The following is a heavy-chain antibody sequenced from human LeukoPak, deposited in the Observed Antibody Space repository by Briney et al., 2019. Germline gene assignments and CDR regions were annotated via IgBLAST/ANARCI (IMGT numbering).Heavy chain of an antibody. V-gene: IGHV1-46*01. D-gene: IGHD5-18*01. CDR1: GYTFTSYY. CDR3: ASQPGYSYGYDY. Sequence: ASVKVSCKASGYTFTSYYMHWVRQAPGQGLEWMGIINPSGGSTSYTQKFQGRVTMTRDTSTSTVYMELSSLRSEDTAVYSCASQPGYSYGYDYWGQGTLVTVSS. J-gene: IGHJ4*02. CDR2: INPSGGST.